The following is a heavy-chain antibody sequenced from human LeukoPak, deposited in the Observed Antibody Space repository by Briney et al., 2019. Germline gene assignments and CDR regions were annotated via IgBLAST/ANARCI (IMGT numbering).Heavy chain of an antibody. CDR1: GGSISSYY. J-gene: IGHJ4*02. V-gene: IGHV4-59*01. CDR3: ARQSISGSSLSYFDY. Sequence: PSETLSLTCTVSGGSISSYYWSWIRQPPGKGLEWIGNIYDSGSTNYNPSLKSRVTISVDASKNQCSLKLSSVRAADRAVYYCARQSISGSSLSYFDYWGQGTLVNVSS. CDR2: IYDSGST. D-gene: IGHD3-22*01.